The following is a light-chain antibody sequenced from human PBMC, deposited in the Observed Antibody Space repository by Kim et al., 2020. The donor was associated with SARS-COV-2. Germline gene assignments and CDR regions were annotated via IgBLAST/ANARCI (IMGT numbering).Light chain of an antibody. CDR2: HDS. CDR1: NIRTNR. CDR3: QMWDSSSNQYV. J-gene: IGLJ1*01. V-gene: IGLV3-21*04. Sequence: APGKTAMITCGGNNIRTNRVHWYQQKPGQAPVLVIYHDSARPSGIPERFAGSKSGSTATLTIIRVEAGDEADYYCQMWDSSSNQYVFGTGTKVTVL.